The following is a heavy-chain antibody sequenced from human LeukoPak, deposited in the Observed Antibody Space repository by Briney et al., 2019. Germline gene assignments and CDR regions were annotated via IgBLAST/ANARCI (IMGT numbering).Heavy chain of an antibody. CDR1: GFTFSAYW. D-gene: IGHD2-8*01. J-gene: IGHJ5*02. CDR2: IKGDGSGA. Sequence: GGSLRLSCAACGFTFSAYWMHWVRQGPGKGLVWVSRIKGDGSGASYADSVKGRFTISRDNAKNTLYLEMNSLRGDDTAVYYCACTSRPIDAWGQGTLVTVSS. CDR3: ACTSRPIDA. V-gene: IGHV3-74*01.